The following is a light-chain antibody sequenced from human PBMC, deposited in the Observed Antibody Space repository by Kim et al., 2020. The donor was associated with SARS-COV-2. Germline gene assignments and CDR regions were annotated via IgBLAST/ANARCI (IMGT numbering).Light chain of an antibody. CDR2: QDS. CDR1: KLGDKY. V-gene: IGLV3-1*01. Sequence: SYELTQPPSVSVFPGQTASITCSGDKLGDKYACWYQQKPGQSPVLVIYQDSKRPSGIPVRFSGSNSGNTATLTISVTQAMAESAYYCQALYSSTVVFGGG. CDR3: QALYSSTVV. J-gene: IGLJ2*01.